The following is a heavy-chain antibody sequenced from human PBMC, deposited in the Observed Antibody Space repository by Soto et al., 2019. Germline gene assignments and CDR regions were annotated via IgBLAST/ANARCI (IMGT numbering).Heavy chain of an antibody. CDR2: IDHSGTT. Sequence: PSETLSLTCTVSGGSFSSYYWNWIRQPPGKGLEWIGYIDHSGTTNSNPSLKSRVTISVDTSKNQFSLKLSSVTAADTAVYYCARRGGVYDSSGYYYVYFDYWGQGTLVTVSS. V-gene: IGHV4-59*08. J-gene: IGHJ4*02. CDR1: GGSFSSYY. CDR3: ARRGGVYDSSGYYYVYFDY. D-gene: IGHD3-22*01.